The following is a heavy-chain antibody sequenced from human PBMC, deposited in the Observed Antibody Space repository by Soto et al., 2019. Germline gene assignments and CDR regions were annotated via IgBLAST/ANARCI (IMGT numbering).Heavy chain of an antibody. CDR2: ISAYNGNT. V-gene: IGHV1-18*01. J-gene: IGHJ4*02. Sequence: GASVKVSCKASGYTFTSYGISWVRQAPGQGLEWMGWISAYNGNTNYVQKLQGRVTMTTDTSTSTAYMELRSLRSDDTAVYYCARDPPRPYYYDSSGYYQLFDYWGQGTLVTVSS. D-gene: IGHD3-22*01. CDR1: GYTFTSYG. CDR3: ARDPPRPYYYDSSGYYQLFDY.